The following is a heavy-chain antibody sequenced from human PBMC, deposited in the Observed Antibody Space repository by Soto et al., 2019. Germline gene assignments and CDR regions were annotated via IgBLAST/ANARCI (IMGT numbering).Heavy chain of an antibody. CDR3: SRCLGDYGSGSYYNAAFDY. V-gene: IGHV4-30-2*01. J-gene: IGHJ4*02. CDR2: IYHSGST. CDR1: GGSISSGGYS. Sequence: PSETLSLTCAVSGGSISSGGYSWSWIRQPPGKGLEWIGYIYHSGSTYYNPSLKSRVTISVDRSKNQFSLKLSSVTAADTAVYYCSRCLGDYGSGSYYNAAFDYWGQGTLVTVSS. D-gene: IGHD3-10*01.